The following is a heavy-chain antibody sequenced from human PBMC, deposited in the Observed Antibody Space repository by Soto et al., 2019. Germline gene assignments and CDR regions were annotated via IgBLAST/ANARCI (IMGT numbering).Heavy chain of an antibody. J-gene: IGHJ6*03. D-gene: IGHD2-15*01. V-gene: IGHV3-7*01. CDR1: GLCFCSYS. CDR3: ARYCSGGACYPTYYYYYIDV. Sequence: GVPRRLACAAWGLCFCSYSMNWFRQVPGKGLEWVASIKQDGTDKYYLDSVKGRFTLSRDNAKNSLYLEMNSLRAEDTAVYYCARYCSGGACYPTYYYYYIDVLGKGTTVTVSS. CDR2: IKQDGTDK.